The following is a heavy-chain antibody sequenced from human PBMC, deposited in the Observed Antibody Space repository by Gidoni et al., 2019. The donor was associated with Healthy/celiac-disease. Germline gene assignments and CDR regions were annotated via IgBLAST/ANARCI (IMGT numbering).Heavy chain of an antibody. J-gene: IGHJ4*02. Sequence: QVQLQESGPGLVKPSQTLSLTCTVSGGSISSGGYYWSWIRQHPGKGLEWIGYIYYRGSTYYNPSLKSRVTISVDTSKNQFSLKLSSVTAADTAVYYCARGSVEMATPYDYWGQGTLVTVSS. CDR2: IYYRGST. CDR3: ARGSVEMATPYDY. CDR1: GGSISSGGYY. V-gene: IGHV4-31*03. D-gene: IGHD5-12*01.